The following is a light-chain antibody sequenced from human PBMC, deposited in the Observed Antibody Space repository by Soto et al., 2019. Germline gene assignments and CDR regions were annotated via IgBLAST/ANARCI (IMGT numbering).Light chain of an antibody. CDR2: SNN. Sequence: QSVLTQPPSASGTPGQRVTISCSGSSSNIGSNTVNWYQQLPGTAPKLLIYSNNQRPSGVPDRISGSKSGTSASLAISGLQSEDEADYYCAAWDDRLNGPVFGTGTEVTVL. CDR3: AAWDDRLNGPV. CDR1: SSNIGSNT. J-gene: IGLJ1*01. V-gene: IGLV1-44*01.